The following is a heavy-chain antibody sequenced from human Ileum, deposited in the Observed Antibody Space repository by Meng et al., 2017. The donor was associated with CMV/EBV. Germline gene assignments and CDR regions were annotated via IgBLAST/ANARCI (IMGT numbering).Heavy chain of an antibody. CDR3: AHTAGWLSFH. J-gene: IGHJ1*01. D-gene: IGHD5-24*01. V-gene: IGHV2-5*01. CDR1: GFSLSDADVG. CDR2: LYWTGDN. Sequence: QISLKESGPTLVKPTQTLTRTCNFSGFSLSDADVGVAWIRQPPGKPLEWLALLYWTGDNHYSPSLKSRLTISKDTSKNQVFLSMTNMDPLDTGTYYCAHTAGWLSFHWGPGALVTVSS.